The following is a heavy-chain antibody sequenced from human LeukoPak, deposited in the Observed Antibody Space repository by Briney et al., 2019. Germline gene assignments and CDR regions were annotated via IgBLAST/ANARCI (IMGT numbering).Heavy chain of an antibody. CDR2: IYYGGST. D-gene: IGHD3-9*01. V-gene: IGHV4-61*01. CDR3: TRIRRAGRDLTGLDDY. J-gene: IGHJ4*02. CDR1: GASVSNNIYY. Sequence: SETLSLTCTVSGASVSNNIYYWNWIRQPPGKGLEWIWYIYYGGSTNYNPSLKGRATISLDTSKDQLSLKLTSVTAADTAVYYCTRIRRAGRDLTGLDDYWGQGTLVTVSS.